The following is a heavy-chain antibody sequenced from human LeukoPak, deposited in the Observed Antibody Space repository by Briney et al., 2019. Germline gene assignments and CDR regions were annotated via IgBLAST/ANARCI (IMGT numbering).Heavy chain of an antibody. D-gene: IGHD3-10*01. J-gene: IGHJ4*02. CDR3: ARDRDSGSGSSPY. CDR1: GASITSGGYY. Sequence: SETLSLTCTVSGASITSGGYYWSWIRQRPGEGLEWIGYIYSSGSTYYRPSLKGRVTISIDTSKTQFSLKLSSVTAADTAVYYCARDRDSGSGSSPYWGQGTLVTVSS. CDR2: IYSSGST. V-gene: IGHV4-31*03.